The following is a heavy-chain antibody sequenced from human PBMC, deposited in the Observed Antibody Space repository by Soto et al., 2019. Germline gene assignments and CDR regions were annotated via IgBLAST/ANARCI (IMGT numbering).Heavy chain of an antibody. CDR1: GGSITSSSYY. CDR2: MSYSGST. J-gene: IGHJ4*02. Sequence: SETLSLTCTVSGGSITSSSYYWGWIRQPPGKGLEWIGFMSYSGSTSYNASLKSRVTTSVDTSKNQFSLKLSSVTAADTAVYYCARSDGRYWGQGTLVTVS. CDR3: ARSDGRY. V-gene: IGHV4-39*07.